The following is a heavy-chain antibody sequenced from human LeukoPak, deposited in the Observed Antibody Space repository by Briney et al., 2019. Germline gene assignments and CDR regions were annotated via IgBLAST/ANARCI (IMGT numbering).Heavy chain of an antibody. J-gene: IGHJ4*02. V-gene: IGHV4-61*01. Sequence: PSETLSLTCTVSGGSISSGSYYWSWIRQPPGKGLEWIGYIYYSGSTNYNPSLKSRVTISVDTSKNQFSLKLSSVTAADTAVYYCARSSVLRYFDWLLGPYYFDYWGQGTLVTVSS. CDR2: IYYSGST. CDR1: GGSISSGSYY. D-gene: IGHD3-9*01. CDR3: ARSSVLRYFDWLLGPYYFDY.